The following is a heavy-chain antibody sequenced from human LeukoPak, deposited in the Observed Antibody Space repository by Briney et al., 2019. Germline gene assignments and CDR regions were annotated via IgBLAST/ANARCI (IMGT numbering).Heavy chain of an antibody. CDR3: ARADARGTVDY. V-gene: IGHV3-7*03. CDR2: INEDGSDK. CDR1: GFTFSSYW. Sequence: GGSLRLSCAASGFTFSSYWMSWVRQAPGKGLEWVANINEDGSDKYYVDSVKGRFTMSRDNTKNSLYLQMNSLRDEDTAVYYCARADARGTVDYWGQGTLVTVSS. J-gene: IGHJ4*02.